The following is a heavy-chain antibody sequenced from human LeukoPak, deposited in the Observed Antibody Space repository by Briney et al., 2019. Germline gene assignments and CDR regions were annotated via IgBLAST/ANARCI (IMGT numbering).Heavy chain of an antibody. CDR2: IYTSGGT. Sequence: SETLSLTCTVSGGAISSGSYYWSWIRQPAGKGLEWIGRIYTSGGTNYNPSLKSRVTISVDTSKTQFSLKLSSVTAADTAVYYRARAHCDILTGYYSSFDYWGQGTLVTVSS. V-gene: IGHV4-61*02. J-gene: IGHJ4*02. CDR3: ARAHCDILTGYYSSFDY. D-gene: IGHD3-9*01. CDR1: GGAISSGSYY.